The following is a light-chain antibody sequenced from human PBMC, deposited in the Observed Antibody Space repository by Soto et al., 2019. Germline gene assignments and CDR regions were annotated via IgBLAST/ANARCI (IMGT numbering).Light chain of an antibody. V-gene: IGLV2-23*01. CDR1: SSDVGSYNL. J-gene: IGLJ1*01. Sequence: QSVLTQPASVSGSPGQSITLSCTGTSSDVGSYNLVSWYQQHPGKAPKLMIYEDTKRPSGVSNRFSSSKSGNTASLTISGLQAEDEAEYYCCSYAGSSTYVFGTGTKVTVL. CDR3: CSYAGSSTYV. CDR2: EDT.